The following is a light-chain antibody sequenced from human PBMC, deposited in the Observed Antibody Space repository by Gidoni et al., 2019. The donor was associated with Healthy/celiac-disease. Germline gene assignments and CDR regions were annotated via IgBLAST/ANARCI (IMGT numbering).Light chain of an antibody. CDR2: GAS. Sequence: ETVMTQPPATLSVSPGERATLSCRASQSVNSNLACYQQKPGQAHRLLIYGASTRATGIPARFSGSGSGTEFALTISSLQSEDFAVYYCQQYNNWPPLTFGGGTKVEI. CDR3: QQYNNWPPLT. V-gene: IGKV3-15*01. J-gene: IGKJ4*01. CDR1: QSVNSN.